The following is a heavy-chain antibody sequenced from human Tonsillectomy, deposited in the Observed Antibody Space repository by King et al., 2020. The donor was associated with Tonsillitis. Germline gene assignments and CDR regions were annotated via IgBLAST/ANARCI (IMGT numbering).Heavy chain of an antibody. V-gene: IGHV3-23*04. CDR3: ANEWFLDY. CDR2: ISGSGVST. D-gene: IGHD2/OR15-2a*01. CDR1: GFTLSSYA. J-gene: IGHJ4*02. Sequence: VQLVESGGDLVQPGESLRLSCAASGFTLSSYAMNWVRQTPGKGLEWVSGISGSGVSTYYADSVKGRFTISRDNSKKTLYLQMNSLRAEDTAVYYCANEWFLDYWGQGTLVTVSS.